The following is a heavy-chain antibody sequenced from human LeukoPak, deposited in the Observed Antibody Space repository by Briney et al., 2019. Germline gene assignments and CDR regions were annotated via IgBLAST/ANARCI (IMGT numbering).Heavy chain of an antibody. J-gene: IGHJ6*04. Sequence: SVKVSCKASGCTFSSYAISWVRQAPGQGLDGMGGIIPIFGTANYAQRFQGRVTITADESTSTAYMELSSLRSEDTAVYYCARGDVDTAMAYYYGMDVWGKGTTVTVSS. V-gene: IGHV1-69*01. D-gene: IGHD5-18*01. CDR3: ARGDVDTAMAYYYGMDV. CDR2: IIPIFGTA. CDR1: GCTFSSYA.